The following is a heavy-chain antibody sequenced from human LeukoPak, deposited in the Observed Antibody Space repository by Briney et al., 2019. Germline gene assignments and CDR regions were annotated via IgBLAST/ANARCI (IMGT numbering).Heavy chain of an antibody. V-gene: IGHV3-30*02. CDR3: AKDPGYSNYYYYYYMDV. Sequence: GGSLRLSCAASGFTFSSYGMHWVRQAPGKGLEWVAFIRYDGSNKYYADSVKGRFTISRDNSKNTLYLQMNGLRVEDTAVYYCAKDPGYSNYYYYYYMDVWGKGTTVTVSS. J-gene: IGHJ6*03. CDR1: GFTFSSYG. CDR2: IRYDGSNK. D-gene: IGHD4-11*01.